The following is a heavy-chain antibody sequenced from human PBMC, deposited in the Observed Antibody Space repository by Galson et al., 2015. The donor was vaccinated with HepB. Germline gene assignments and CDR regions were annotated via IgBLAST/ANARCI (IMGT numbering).Heavy chain of an antibody. J-gene: IGHJ3*02. CDR1: GGSISSGGYY. V-gene: IGHV4-31*03. Sequence: TLSLTCTVSGGSISSGGYYWSWIRQHPGKGLEWIGYIYYSGSTYYNPSLKSRVTISVDTSKNQFSLKLSSVTAADTAVYYCARHDSSGYSLDAFDIWGQGTMVTVSS. CDR3: ARHDSSGYSLDAFDI. D-gene: IGHD3-22*01. CDR2: IYYSGST.